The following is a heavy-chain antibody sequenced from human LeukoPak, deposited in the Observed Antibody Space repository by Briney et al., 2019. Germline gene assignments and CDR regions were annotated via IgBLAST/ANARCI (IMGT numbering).Heavy chain of an antibody. CDR2: IIPLFGTP. D-gene: IGHD3-3*01. Sequence: SVKVSCKASGGTFSSYTISWVRQAPGQGLEWMGGIIPLFGTPDYAQKFQDRLTITADKSTSTAYMELSSLRSEDTAVYYCARVKFFESPMPEIGPPFPHYYYYYYTDVWGKGTTVTVSS. CDR1: GGTFSSYT. V-gene: IGHV1-69*06. CDR3: ARVKFFESPMPEIGPPFPHYYYYYYTDV. J-gene: IGHJ6*03.